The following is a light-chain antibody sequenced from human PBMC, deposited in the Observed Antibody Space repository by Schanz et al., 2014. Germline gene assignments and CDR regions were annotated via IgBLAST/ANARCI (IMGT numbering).Light chain of an antibody. V-gene: IGLV2-14*01. CDR3: SSYTSSSTYV. Sequence: QSVLTQPASVSGSPGQSITISCTGTSSDVGRYNYVSWYQQHPGKAPKLMIYDVDNRPSGVSNRFSGSKSGNTASLTISGLQAEDEADYYCSSYTSSSTYVFGTGTKLTVL. CDR2: DVD. CDR1: SSDVGRYNY. J-gene: IGLJ1*01.